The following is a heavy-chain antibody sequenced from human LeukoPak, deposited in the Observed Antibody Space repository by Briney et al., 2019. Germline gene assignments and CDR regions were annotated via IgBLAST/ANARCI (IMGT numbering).Heavy chain of an antibody. CDR3: AREASSGLFDY. CDR1: GGSISSYY. CDR2: IYYSGST. V-gene: IGHV4-59*01. D-gene: IGHD3-22*01. Sequence: PSQTLSLTCTVSGGSISSYYWSWIRQPPGKGLEWIGYIYYSGSTNYNPSLKSRVTISVDTSMNQFSLKLSSVTAADTAVYYCAREASSGLFDYWGQGTLVTVSS. J-gene: IGHJ4*02.